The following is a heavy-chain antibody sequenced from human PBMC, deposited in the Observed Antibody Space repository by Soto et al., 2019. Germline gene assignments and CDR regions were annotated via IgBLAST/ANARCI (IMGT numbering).Heavy chain of an antibody. Sequence: RLQLQESGPGLLKPSETLSLTCSVSGGSINDNNYHWAWIRQPPGKGLELIGTVSYNGVPTYNPSLKSRVTISIHTSKSQFSLQLTSVTAADTAVYYCARGAADTAMVDSWGQGTLVTVSS. V-gene: IGHV4-39*06. D-gene: IGHD5-18*01. CDR1: GGSINDNNYH. CDR2: VSYNGVP. CDR3: ARGAADTAMVDS. J-gene: IGHJ4*02.